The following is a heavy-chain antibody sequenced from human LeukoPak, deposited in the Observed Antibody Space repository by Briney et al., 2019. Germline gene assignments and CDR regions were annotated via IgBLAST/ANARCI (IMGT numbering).Heavy chain of an antibody. J-gene: IGHJ4*02. V-gene: IGHV1-69*05. CDR1: GGTFSSYA. Sequence: ASVTVSCKASGGTFSSYAISWVRQAPGQGLEWMGGIIPIFGTANYAQKFQGRVTITTDESTSTAYMELSSLRSEDTAVYYCASVVDSYGSDYWGQGTLVTVSS. D-gene: IGHD5-18*01. CDR3: ASVVDSYGSDY. CDR2: IIPIFGTA.